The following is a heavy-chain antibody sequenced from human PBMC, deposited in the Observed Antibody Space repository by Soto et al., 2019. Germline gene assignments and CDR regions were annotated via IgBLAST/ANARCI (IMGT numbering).Heavy chain of an antibody. D-gene: IGHD3-16*02. J-gene: IGHJ4*02. Sequence: GGSLRLSCAASGFPFSNAWMSWVRQAPGKGLEWVGRIKSKTDGGTTDYAAPVKGRFTISRDDSKNTLYLQMNSLKTEDTAVYYCTTDAYDYIWGSYRPFDYWGQGTLVTVSS. CDR1: GFPFSNAW. V-gene: IGHV3-15*01. CDR3: TTDAYDYIWGSYRPFDY. CDR2: IKSKTDGGTT.